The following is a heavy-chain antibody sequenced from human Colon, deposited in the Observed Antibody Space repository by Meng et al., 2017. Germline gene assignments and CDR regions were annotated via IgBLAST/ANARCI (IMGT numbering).Heavy chain of an antibody. V-gene: IGHV4-61*01. J-gene: IGHJ4*02. D-gene: IGHD3-16*01. CDR1: GASVSDTTYA. CDR2: GST. CDR3: ARDNGGSLDY. Sequence: GSLRLSCTVSGASVSDTTYAWSWIRQPPGKGREWIGYGSTNHNPSLKSRVTISVDTSKNQFSLTLNSVTAADTAVYYCARDNGGSLDYWGQGTLVTVSS.